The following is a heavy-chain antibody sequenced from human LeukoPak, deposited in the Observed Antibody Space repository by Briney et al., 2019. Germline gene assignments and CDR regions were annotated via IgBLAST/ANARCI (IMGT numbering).Heavy chain of an antibody. CDR3: ARDHRGWDAFDI. CDR1: GYTFTSYD. V-gene: IGHV1-18*01. J-gene: IGHJ3*02. D-gene: IGHD6-19*01. Sequence: ASVKVSCKASGYTFTSYDINWVRQATGQGLEWMGWISAYNGNTNYAQKLQGRVTMTTDTSTSTAYMELRSLRSDDTAVYYCARDHRGWDAFDIWGQGTMVTVSS. CDR2: ISAYNGNT.